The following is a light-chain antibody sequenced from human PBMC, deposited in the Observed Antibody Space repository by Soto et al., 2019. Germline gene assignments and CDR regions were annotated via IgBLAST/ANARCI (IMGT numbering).Light chain of an antibody. CDR2: GAS. CDR1: QRVSSDY. J-gene: IGKJ4*01. V-gene: IGKV3-20*01. CDR3: QQYGSTPPVT. Sequence: EIVLTQSPGTLSLSPGERATLSCRASQRVSSDYLSWYQQKPGQPPRLLIYGASYRATGIPDRFSGGGSGTDFTLSISRLEAVDFAVYYCQQYGSTPPVTFGGGTKVEIK.